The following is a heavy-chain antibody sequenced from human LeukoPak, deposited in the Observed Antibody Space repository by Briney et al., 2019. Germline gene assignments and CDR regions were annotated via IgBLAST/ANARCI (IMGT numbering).Heavy chain of an antibody. Sequence: GGSLRLSCAASEFTFSSYAMSWVRQAPGKGLEWASTIGSSVGGTHYADSVKGRFTISRDNSKSTLYLQMNSLRAEDTAVYYCAKRAPYYFDYWGQGTLVTVSS. CDR3: AKRAPYYFDY. CDR1: EFTFSSYA. CDR2: IGSSVGGT. V-gene: IGHV3-23*01. J-gene: IGHJ4*02.